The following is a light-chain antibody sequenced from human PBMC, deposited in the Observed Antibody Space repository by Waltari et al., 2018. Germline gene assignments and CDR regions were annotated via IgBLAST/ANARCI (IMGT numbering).Light chain of an antibody. J-gene: IGKJ2*01. Sequence: DIQMTQSPSTLSASVGDRVTITCRASQSITNWLAWYQQKPGKAPKLLISKASSVESGVPSMVSDSGTVTEVILTISSLQPEDFASYYCQQYYTYPYTFGQGTKLEIK. CDR2: KAS. CDR1: QSITNW. V-gene: IGKV1-5*03. CDR3: QQYYTYPYT.